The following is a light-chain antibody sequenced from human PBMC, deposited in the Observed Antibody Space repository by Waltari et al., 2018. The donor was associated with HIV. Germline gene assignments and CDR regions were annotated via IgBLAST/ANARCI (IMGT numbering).Light chain of an antibody. Sequence: DIQMTQSPSTLSASVGDRVIITCRASQSVSGWLAWYQQKPGEAPKLLIYKASSLEGGVPSRFSGSGSGTEFTLTISSLQPDDFATYFCQQYYSYWTFGQGTKVEI. CDR2: KAS. CDR3: QQYYSYWT. J-gene: IGKJ1*01. CDR1: QSVSGW. V-gene: IGKV1-5*03.